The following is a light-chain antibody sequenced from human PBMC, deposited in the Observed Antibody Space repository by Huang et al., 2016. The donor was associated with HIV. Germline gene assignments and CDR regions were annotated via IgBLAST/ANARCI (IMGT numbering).Light chain of an antibody. CDR3: TQGTQFPRT. J-gene: IGKJ1*01. V-gene: IGKV2-24*01. Sequence: EIVMTQTPVSSSVTLGQPASSSCRSSQSLVHSDGNTYLSWLQQRPGQPPRLLIYDVSKRVSGVPGRFSGSGAGTDFTLRISRVEPEDVGIYYCTQGTQFPRTFGQGTKVEIK. CDR1: QSLVHSDGNTY. CDR2: DVS.